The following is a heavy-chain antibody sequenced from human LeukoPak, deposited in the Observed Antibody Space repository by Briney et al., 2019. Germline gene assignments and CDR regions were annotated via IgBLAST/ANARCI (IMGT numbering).Heavy chain of an antibody. Sequence: GGSLRLSRAASGFTFSGSAMHWVRQASGKGLEWVGRIRSKANSYATAYAASVKGRFTISRDDSKNTAYLQMNSLKTEDTAVYYCTRHPNYYDSSGYCWGQGTLVTVSS. J-gene: IGHJ4*02. V-gene: IGHV3-73*01. CDR3: TRHPNYYDSSGYC. CDR1: GFTFSGSA. CDR2: IRSKANSYAT. D-gene: IGHD3-22*01.